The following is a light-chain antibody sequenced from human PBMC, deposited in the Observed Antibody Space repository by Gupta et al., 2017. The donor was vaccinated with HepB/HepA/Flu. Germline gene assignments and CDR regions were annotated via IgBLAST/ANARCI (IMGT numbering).Light chain of an antibody. CDR2: VNS. Sequence: QPVLTQPPSVYGAPGQRSTLSCTGSSSTIGAIYDVHWYQHVPGTAPKLLNYVNSTRPSGVPDRFSGSKSGTSASLAITGLQAEDAADYYCQSYGSLLSGVVFGGGTKLTVL. CDR3: QSYGSLLSGVV. V-gene: IGLV1-40*01. J-gene: IGLJ2*01. CDR1: SSTIGAIYD.